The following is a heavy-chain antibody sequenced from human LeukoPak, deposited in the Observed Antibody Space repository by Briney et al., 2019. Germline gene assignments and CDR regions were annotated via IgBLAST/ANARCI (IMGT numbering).Heavy chain of an antibody. D-gene: IGHD6-13*01. V-gene: IGHV3-23*01. J-gene: IGHJ4*02. CDR3: ARGGDSSSWYWFDY. CDR2: ISASGEVT. Sequence: GGSLRLSCPASGFTFSNYVMSWVRQAPGKGLEWLSAISASGEVTHYTESVKGRFTISRDNAKSTLHLQINGLRAEDTAVYYCARGGDSSSWYWFDYWGQGTLVTVSS. CDR1: GFTFSNYV.